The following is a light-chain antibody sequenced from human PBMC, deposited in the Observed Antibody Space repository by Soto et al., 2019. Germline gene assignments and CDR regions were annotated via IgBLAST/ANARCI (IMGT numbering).Light chain of an antibody. CDR1: QNIYSN. CDR3: QHYNSYSEA. CDR2: RAS. V-gene: IGKV3-15*01. Sequence: ITMTQSPASLSVSQGERATLSCRASQNIYSNIACYQQRPGQAPRLLIYRASTRATGVPARFSGSGSGTEFTLTISSLQPDDFATDYCQHYNSYSEAFGQGTKVDI. J-gene: IGKJ1*01.